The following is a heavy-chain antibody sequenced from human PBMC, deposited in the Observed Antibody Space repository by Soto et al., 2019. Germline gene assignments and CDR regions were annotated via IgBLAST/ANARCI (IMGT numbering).Heavy chain of an antibody. CDR2: ISDTCRTI. CDR3: AGFKEGNILGLRWLDP. J-gene: IGHJ5*02. D-gene: IGHD4-4*01. Sequence: PGGSLRLSCVASGVDLRGSYMNWVRQAPGKGLEWISYISDTCRTIHYADSVKGRFVISRDNSKDSLYLQMNDLRPDDTAVDYWAGFKEGNILGLRWLDPWGEGTRVTVSS. V-gene: IGHV3-11*01. CDR1: GVDLRGSY.